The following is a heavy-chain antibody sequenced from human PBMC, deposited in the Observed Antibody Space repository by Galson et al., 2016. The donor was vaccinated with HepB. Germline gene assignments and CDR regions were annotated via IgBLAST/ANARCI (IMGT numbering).Heavy chain of an antibody. CDR2: TCFRSKWYT. CDR1: GDSVSSDRSA. J-gene: IGHJ4*02. CDR3: ARASYSSGWYFDY. D-gene: IGHD6-19*01. V-gene: IGHV6-1*01. Sequence: CAISGDSVSSDRSAWNWIRQSPSRGLEWLGRTCFRSKWYTDYAISVKGRISITPDTSTKQFSLQLNSLTPDDTAIYYCARASYSSGWYFDYWGQGTLVTVSP.